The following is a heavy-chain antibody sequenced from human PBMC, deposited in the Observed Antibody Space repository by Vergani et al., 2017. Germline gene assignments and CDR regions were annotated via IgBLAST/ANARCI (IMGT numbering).Heavy chain of an antibody. CDR1: GYTLTELS. D-gene: IGHD4-11*01. CDR2: FDPEDGET. V-gene: IGHV1-24*01. CDR3: ATVRGTVTTLEYYYYGMDV. J-gene: IGHJ6*02. Sequence: QVQLVQSGAEVKKPGASVKVSCKVSGYTLTELSMHWVRQAPGKGLEWMGGFDPEDGETIYAQKFQGRVTMTEETSTDTANMELSSLRSEDTAVYYCATVRGTVTTLEYYYYGMDVWGQGTTVTVSS.